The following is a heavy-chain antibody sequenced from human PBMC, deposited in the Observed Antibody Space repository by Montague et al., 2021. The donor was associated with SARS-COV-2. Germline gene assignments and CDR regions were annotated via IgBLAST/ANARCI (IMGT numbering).Heavy chain of an antibody. CDR3: TRRLHGFNRHCFDY. V-gene: IGHV4-34*01. CDR2: INHSGST. J-gene: IGHJ4*02. D-gene: IGHD5-24*01. CDR1: GASFNGYY. Sequence: SETLSLTCAVYGASFNGYYWTWIRQPPGKGMEWIGEINHSGSTSYNPSLRSRVTISVDTSKNQFSLKVTSVTAADTAVYYCTRRLHGFNRHCFDYWGQGTLVTVSS.